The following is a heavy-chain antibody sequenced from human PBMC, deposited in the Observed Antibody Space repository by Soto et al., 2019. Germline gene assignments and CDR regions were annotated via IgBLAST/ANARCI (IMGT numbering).Heavy chain of an antibody. CDR1: GGTFSSYA. Sequence: GASVKVSCKASGGTFSSYAISWVRQAPGQGLEWMGGIIPIFGTANYAQKFQGRVTITADKSTSTAYMELSSLRSEDTAVYYCARGTLGYGGDCNAFDIWGQGTMVTVSS. V-gene: IGHV1-69*06. CDR3: ARGTLGYGGDCNAFDI. CDR2: IIPIFGTA. J-gene: IGHJ3*02. D-gene: IGHD2-21*02.